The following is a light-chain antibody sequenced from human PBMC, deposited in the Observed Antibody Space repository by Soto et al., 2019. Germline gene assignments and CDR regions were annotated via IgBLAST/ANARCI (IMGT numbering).Light chain of an antibody. V-gene: IGLV2-14*01. Sequence: QSALTQPASVSGSPGQSITISCTGTDYDVGGYNFVYWYQHHPGKAPKLMIYEVTNRPSGVSNRFSASKSGNTASLTISGLQAEDEADYYCSSYTSYSTLVFGGGTKLTVL. J-gene: IGLJ2*01. CDR1: DYDVGGYNF. CDR2: EVT. CDR3: SSYTSYSTLV.